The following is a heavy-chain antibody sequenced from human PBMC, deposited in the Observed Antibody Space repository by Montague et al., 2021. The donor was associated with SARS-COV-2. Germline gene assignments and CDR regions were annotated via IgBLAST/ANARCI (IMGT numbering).Heavy chain of an antibody. V-gene: IGHV4-38-2*02. D-gene: IGHD3-9*01. CDR3: ARDFPSEYYDILTGYQRSTYNWFDP. Sequence: SETLSLTCTVSHYSISSGYYWGWIRQPPGKGLEWIGSIYHSGSTYYNPSLESRVTISVDTSKNQFSLKLSSVAAADTAVYYCARDFPSEYYDILTGYQRSTYNWFDPGGQGTLVTVSS. CDR2: IYHSGST. CDR1: HYSISSGYY. J-gene: IGHJ5*02.